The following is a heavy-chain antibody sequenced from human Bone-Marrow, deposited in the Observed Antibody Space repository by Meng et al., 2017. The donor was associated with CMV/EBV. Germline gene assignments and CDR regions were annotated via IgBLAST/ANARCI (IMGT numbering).Heavy chain of an antibody. Sequence: ASVKVSCKASGYTFSGYGINWVRQAPGQGLEWMGWINGYNGNTKYAQKLQGRVTMTADTSTTTAYMELRRLRSEDTAVYYCARDMGYYYDSSGSDLDYYYGMDVWGQGTTVTVSS. D-gene: IGHD3-22*01. V-gene: IGHV1-18*01. J-gene: IGHJ6*02. CDR2: INGYNGNT. CDR3: ARDMGYYYDSSGSDLDYYYGMDV. CDR1: GYTFSGYG.